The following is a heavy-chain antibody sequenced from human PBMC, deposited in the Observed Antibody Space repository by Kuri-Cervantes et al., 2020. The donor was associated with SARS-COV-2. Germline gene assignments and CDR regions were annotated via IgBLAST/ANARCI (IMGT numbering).Heavy chain of an antibody. CDR1: GGSFSGYY. D-gene: IGHD3-10*01. V-gene: IGHV4-34*01. CDR2: INHSGST. CDR3: ARTNRGRYYYYYGMDV. Sequence: GSLRLSCAVYGGSFSGYYWSWIRQPPGKGLEWIGEINHSGSTNYNPSLKSRVTISVDTSKNQLSLKLSSVTAADTAVYYCARTNRGRYYYYYGMDVWGQGTTVTVSS. J-gene: IGHJ6*02.